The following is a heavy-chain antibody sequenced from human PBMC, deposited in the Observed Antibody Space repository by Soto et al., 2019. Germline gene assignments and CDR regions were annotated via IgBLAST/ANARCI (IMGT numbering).Heavy chain of an antibody. V-gene: IGHV1-18*01. Sequence: GASVKVSCKASGYTFTSYVISWVLQAPGQGLEWMGWISAYNGNTNYAQKLQGRVTMTTDTSTSTAYMELRSLRSDDTAVYYCARGEPYYDFWSGYRGTFAYWGQGTLVTVPS. J-gene: IGHJ4*02. CDR3: ARGEPYYDFWSGYRGTFAY. CDR1: GYTFTSYV. D-gene: IGHD3-3*01. CDR2: ISAYNGNT.